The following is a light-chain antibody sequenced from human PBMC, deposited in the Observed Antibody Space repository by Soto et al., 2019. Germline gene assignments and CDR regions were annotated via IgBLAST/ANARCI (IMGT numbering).Light chain of an antibody. J-gene: IGKJ1*01. CDR1: QTISSW. CDR2: KAS. V-gene: IGKV1-5*03. CDR3: QQYGTSSRT. Sequence: DIPMTQSPSTLSGSVGDRVTITCRASQTISSWLAWYQQKPGKAPKLLIYKASTLKSGVPARFSGSGSATEFTLSISSLQPDDFATYYCQQYGTSSRTFGQGTKV.